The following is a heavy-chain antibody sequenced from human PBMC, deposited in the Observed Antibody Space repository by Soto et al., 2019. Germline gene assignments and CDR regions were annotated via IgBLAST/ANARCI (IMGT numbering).Heavy chain of an antibody. CDR1: GASISGYY. CDR2: IYATGTT. V-gene: IGHV4-4*07. CDR3: VRDGTKTLRDWFDP. D-gene: IGHD1-1*01. J-gene: IGHJ5*02. Sequence: SETLSLSCTVSGASISGYYWSWIRKSAGKGLEWIGRIYATGTTDYNPSLKSRVMMSVDTSKKQFSLKLRSVTAADTAVYYCVRDGTKTLRDWFDPWGQGISVTVSS.